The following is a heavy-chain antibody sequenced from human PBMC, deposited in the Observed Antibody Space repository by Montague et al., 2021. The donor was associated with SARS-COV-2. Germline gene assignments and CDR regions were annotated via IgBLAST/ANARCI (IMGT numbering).Heavy chain of an antibody. CDR3: ARGEWLRGGMDV. V-gene: IGHV4-59*13. Sequence: SETLSLTCTVSGGSISSYYWSWIRQPPGNGLEWIGHVFDSGSTNYNPSLKSRVTISVDTSKNQFSLKLSSVTAADTAVYYCARGEWLRGGMDVRGQGTTVTVSS. CDR1: GGSISSYY. J-gene: IGHJ6*02. D-gene: IGHD5-12*01. CDR2: VFDSGST.